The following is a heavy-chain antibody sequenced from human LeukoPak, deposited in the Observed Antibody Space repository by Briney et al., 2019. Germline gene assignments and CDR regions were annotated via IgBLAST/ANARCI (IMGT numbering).Heavy chain of an antibody. CDR2: IYHSGGT. Sequence: SETLSLTCAVSGGSISSGGYSWSWIRQPPGKGLEWIGYIYHSGGTYYNPSLKSRVTISVDRSKNQFSLKLSSVTAADTAVYYCARGRDFDYWGQGTLVTVSS. J-gene: IGHJ4*02. CDR3: ARGRDFDY. V-gene: IGHV4-30-2*01. CDR1: GGSISSGGYS.